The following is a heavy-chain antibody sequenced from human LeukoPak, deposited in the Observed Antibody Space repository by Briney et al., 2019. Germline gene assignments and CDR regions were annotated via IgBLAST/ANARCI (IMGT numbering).Heavy chain of an antibody. Sequence: GGSLRLSCAASGFTFSSYAMSWVRQAPGKGLEWVSAMSGSGRSTYYADSVKGRFTISRDNSKNTLYLHMNSLRAEDTAVYYCAKHVAVAGCFDYWGQGTLVTVSS. J-gene: IGHJ4*02. V-gene: IGHV3-23*01. CDR1: GFTFSSYA. CDR3: AKHVAVAGCFDY. CDR2: MSGSGRST. D-gene: IGHD6-19*01.